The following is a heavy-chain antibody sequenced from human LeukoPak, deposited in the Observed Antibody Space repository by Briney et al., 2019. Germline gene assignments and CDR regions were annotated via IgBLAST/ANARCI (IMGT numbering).Heavy chain of an antibody. CDR2: IRYDGSSK. CDR1: GFTFNTYG. CDR3: AKDNGYSAYEYYFDY. Sequence: PGGSLRLSCAASGFTFNTYGMYWVRQAPGKGLEGVAFIRYDGSSKYYADSVKGRFTISRDNSKNTLYLQMNSLRAEDTAVYYCAKDNGYSAYEYYFDYWGQGNLVTVSS. V-gene: IGHV3-30*02. J-gene: IGHJ4*02. D-gene: IGHD5-12*01.